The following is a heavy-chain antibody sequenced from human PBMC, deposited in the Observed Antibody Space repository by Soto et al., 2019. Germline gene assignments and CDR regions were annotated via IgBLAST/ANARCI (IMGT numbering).Heavy chain of an antibody. J-gene: IGHJ5*02. D-gene: IGHD3-22*01. Sequence: PSETLSLTCAVYGGSFSGYYWSWIRQPPGKGLEWIGEINHSGSTNYNPSLKSRVTISVDTSKNQFSLKLSSVTAADTAVYYCARQGGVRTMIVVARRWFAPWGQGTLVTVSS. CDR2: INHSGST. CDR1: GGSFSGYY. CDR3: ARQGGVRTMIVVARRWFAP. V-gene: IGHV4-34*01.